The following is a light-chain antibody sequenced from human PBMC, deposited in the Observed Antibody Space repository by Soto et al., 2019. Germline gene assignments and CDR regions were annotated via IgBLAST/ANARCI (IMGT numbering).Light chain of an antibody. J-gene: IGLJ2*01. CDR3: QAWDSSIVV. V-gene: IGLV3-1*01. CDR2: QDK. Sequence: SYELTQPPSVSVSPGQTASITCSGDKLGDKYVSWYQQKPGQSPVVVMYQDKKRPSGIPERFSGSNSGNTATLTISGTQAMDEAVYYCQAWDSSIVVFGGGTKVTVL. CDR1: KLGDKY.